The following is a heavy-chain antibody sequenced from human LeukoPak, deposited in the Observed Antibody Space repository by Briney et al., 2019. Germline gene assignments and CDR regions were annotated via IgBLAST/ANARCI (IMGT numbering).Heavy chain of an antibody. CDR1: DASVTTYS. D-gene: IGHD3-10*01. J-gene: IGHJ4*01. V-gene: IGHV4-4*07. CDR2: VYSSGAT. CDR3: ARDHYGSGSYNAYFDY. Sequence: PSETLSLTCTVSDASVTTYSRSWLRQPAGKGLEWLERVYSSGATKYNPSLKSRVTISADTSTNQFSLKLPSVTAADTAVYYCARDHYGSGSYNAYFDYWGHGIQVTVSS.